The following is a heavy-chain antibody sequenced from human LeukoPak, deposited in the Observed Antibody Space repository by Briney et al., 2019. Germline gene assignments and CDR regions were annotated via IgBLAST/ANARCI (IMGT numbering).Heavy chain of an antibody. J-gene: IGHJ4*02. D-gene: IGHD7-27*01. Sequence: GGSLRLSCAASGFTFSSYWMHWARQAPGKGLVWVSRINSDGRSTSHADPVKGRFTISRDNAKNTLYLQMNSLRAEDTAVYYCARETNWGPDYWGQGTLVTVSS. CDR1: GFTFSSYW. CDR3: ARETNWGPDY. V-gene: IGHV3-74*01. CDR2: INSDGRST.